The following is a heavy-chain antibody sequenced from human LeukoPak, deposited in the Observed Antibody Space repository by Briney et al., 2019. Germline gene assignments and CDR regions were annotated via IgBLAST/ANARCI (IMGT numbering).Heavy chain of an antibody. V-gene: IGHV3-30*02. CDR3: AKAPGAN. D-gene: IGHD3-10*01. CDR2: IQYDGSNQ. CDR1: RFTFSTYG. J-gene: IGHJ4*02. Sequence: GGSLRLSCAASRFTFSTYGMHWVRQAPGKGLEWVAYIQYDGSNQQYADSVKGRFSISRDSSKNILYLQMNSLRAEDTAVYYCAKAPGANWGQGTLVTVSS.